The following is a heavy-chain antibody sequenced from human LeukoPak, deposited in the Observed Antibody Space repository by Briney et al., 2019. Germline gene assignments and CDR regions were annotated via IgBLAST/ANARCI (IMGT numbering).Heavy chain of an antibody. V-gene: IGHV3-21*01. J-gene: IGHJ3*02. CDR1: GFTFSSYS. CDR2: ISSSSSYI. Sequence: PGGSLRLSCAASGFTFSSYSMNWVRQAPGKGLEWVSSISSSSSYIYYADSVKGRFTISRDNAKNSLYLQMNSLRAEDTAVYYCARVHTQFKGAFDIWGQGTMVTVSS. D-gene: IGHD5-24*01. CDR3: ARVHTQFKGAFDI.